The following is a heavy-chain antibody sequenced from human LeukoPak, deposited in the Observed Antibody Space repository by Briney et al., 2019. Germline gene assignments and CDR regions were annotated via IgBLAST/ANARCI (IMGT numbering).Heavy chain of an antibody. CDR3: ARVWGTVGVDF. CDR2: IYHSGIT. J-gene: IGHJ4*02. D-gene: IGHD1-26*01. CDR1: GNSISSGYY. Sequence: SETLSLTCGVSGNSISSGYYWGWIRQPPGKGLEWIGSIYHSGITDYNPSLKSRVTISVDTSKNQFSLRLYSVTAADTAVYYCARVWGTVGVDFWGQGTLVTVSS. V-gene: IGHV4-38-2*01.